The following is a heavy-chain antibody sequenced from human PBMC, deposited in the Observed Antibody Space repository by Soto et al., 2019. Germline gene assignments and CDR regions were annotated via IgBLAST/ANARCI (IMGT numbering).Heavy chain of an antibody. Sequence: QVQLVESGGGVVQPGRSLRLSCAASGFTFSSYGMHWVRQAPGKGLEWVAVIWNDGRNKYYADSVKGRFTISRDNSKNTLYLQMNSLRAEDTAVYYCAREVAARRDYYCMDVWGQGTTFTVSS. V-gene: IGHV3-33*01. J-gene: IGHJ6*02. CDR2: IWNDGRNK. CDR1: GFTFSSYG. CDR3: AREVAARRDYYCMDV. D-gene: IGHD6-6*01.